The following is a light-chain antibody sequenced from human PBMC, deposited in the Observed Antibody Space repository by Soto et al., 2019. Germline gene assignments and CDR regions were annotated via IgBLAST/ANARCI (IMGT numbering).Light chain of an antibody. CDR1: SSNIGGNT. J-gene: IGLJ1*01. CDR2: SYD. Sequence: QSALTQPPSASGTPGQRVTISCSTSSSNIGGNTENWYQQVPGTAPKLLIYSYDQRPSGVPDRFSGSKSGTSASLAISGLQSEDEADYYCAAWDASLNGYVFGTGTKVTVL. CDR3: AAWDASLNGYV. V-gene: IGLV1-44*01.